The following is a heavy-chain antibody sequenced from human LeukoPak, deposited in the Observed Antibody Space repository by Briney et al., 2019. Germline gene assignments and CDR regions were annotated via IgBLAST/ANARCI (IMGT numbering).Heavy chain of an antibody. Sequence: LETLSLTCTVSLGSICTYFWNSVRHPPRKRLERIGRIYYSGSTKYNPSLDSRVTISLDTSKKQFPLYLNSVTAADTAVYCCARRRVEMLAIGESNWFDPWGQGSQVTVSS. V-gene: IGHV4-59*08. J-gene: IGHJ5*02. D-gene: IGHD5-24*01. CDR1: LGSICTYF. CDR2: IYYSGST. CDR3: ARRRVEMLAIGESNWFDP.